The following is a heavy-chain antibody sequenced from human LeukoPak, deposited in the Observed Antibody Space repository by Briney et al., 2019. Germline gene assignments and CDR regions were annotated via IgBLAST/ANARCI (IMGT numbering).Heavy chain of an antibody. D-gene: IGHD5-12*01. CDR1: GYTFTSYG. J-gene: IGHJ6*02. V-gene: IGHV1-18*01. Sequence: GASVKVSCKASGYTFTSYGISWVRQAPGQGLEWMGWISAYNGNTNYAQKLQGRATMTTDTSTSTAYMELRSLRSDDTAVYYCARDRGYSGYDPLYYYYYGMDVWGQGTTVTVSS. CDR2: ISAYNGNT. CDR3: ARDRGYSGYDPLYYYYYGMDV.